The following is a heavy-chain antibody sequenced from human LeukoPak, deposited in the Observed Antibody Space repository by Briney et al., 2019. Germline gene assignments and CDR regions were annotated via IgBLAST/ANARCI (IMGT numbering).Heavy chain of an antibody. CDR1: GDSITNSNYF. J-gene: IGHJ4*02. Sequence: PSETLSLTCTVSGDSITNSNYFWGWIRQPPGKGLEWIGDIYYSGSTNYNPSLKSRVTISVDTSKNQFSLKLSSVTAADTAVYYCARGRIAVAGTKNYFDYWGQGTLVTVSS. CDR2: IYYSGST. V-gene: IGHV4-61*05. D-gene: IGHD6-19*01. CDR3: ARGRIAVAGTKNYFDY.